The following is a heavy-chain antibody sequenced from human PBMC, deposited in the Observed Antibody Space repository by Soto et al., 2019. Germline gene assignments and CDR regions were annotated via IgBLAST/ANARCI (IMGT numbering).Heavy chain of an antibody. J-gene: IGHJ4*02. CDR1: GYTFTSYY. CDR3: ARMFRYCSGGSCYWNPYYFDY. V-gene: IGHV1-8*01. Sequence: ASVKVSCKASGYTFTSYYINWVRQATGQGLEWMGWMNPNSGNTGYAQKFQGRVTMTRNTSISTAYMELSSLRSEDTAVYYCARMFRYCSGGSCYWNPYYFDYWGQGTLVTVSS. D-gene: IGHD2-15*01. CDR2: MNPNSGNT.